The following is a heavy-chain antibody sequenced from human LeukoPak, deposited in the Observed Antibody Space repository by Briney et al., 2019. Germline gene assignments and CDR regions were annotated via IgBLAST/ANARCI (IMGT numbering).Heavy chain of an antibody. CDR2: ISGSAGGT. J-gene: IGHJ4*02. Sequence: PGGSLRLSCVVSGITVSNYAINWVRQAPGRGLEWVSGISGSAGGTKYADSVKGRFTISRDNSLNTVYLQMNSLRAEDTAVYFCAKRGIVIRGILIIGFHKEAYYWGQGILVTVSS. CDR1: GITVSNYA. CDR3: AKRGIVIRGILIIGFHKEAYY. D-gene: IGHD3-10*01. V-gene: IGHV3-23*01.